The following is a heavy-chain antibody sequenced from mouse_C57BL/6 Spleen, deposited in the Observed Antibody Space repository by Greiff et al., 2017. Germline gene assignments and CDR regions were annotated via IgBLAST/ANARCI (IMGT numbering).Heavy chain of an antibody. D-gene: IGHD1-1*01. V-gene: IGHV1-72*01. J-gene: IGHJ4*01. CDR1: GYTFTSYW. CDR3: ARGGTVVVGYYAMDY. CDR2: IDPNSGGT. Sequence: QVKLQQPGAELVKPGASLKLSCKASGYTFTSYWMHWVKQRPGRGLEWIGRIDPNSGGTKYNEKFKSKVTLTVDKPSSTTYIQLSSMKSEDYAVYYCARGGTVVVGYYAMDYWGQGTSVTVSS.